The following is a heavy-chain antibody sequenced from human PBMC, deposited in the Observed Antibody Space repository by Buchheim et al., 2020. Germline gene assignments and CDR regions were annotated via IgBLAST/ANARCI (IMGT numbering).Heavy chain of an antibody. J-gene: IGHJ4*02. CDR1: GGSFSGNY. Sequence: QVQLQQWGAGLLKPSETLSLTCGVYGGSFSGNYWSWIRQSPGKGLEWIGEISHSGSTNYNPSLKSRVTISVDTSKNQFSLKLSSVTAADTAVYYCARHVTYGSIYFDYWGQGTL. CDR2: ISHSGST. V-gene: IGHV4-34*01. D-gene: IGHD3-10*01. CDR3: ARHVTYGSIYFDY.